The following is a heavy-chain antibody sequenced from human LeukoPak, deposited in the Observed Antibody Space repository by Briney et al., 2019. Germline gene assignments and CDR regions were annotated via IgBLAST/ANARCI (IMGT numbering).Heavy chain of an antibody. CDR3: ARVRRVDYYGWGSPGFDY. CDR1: GYTFTSYG. CDR2: ISAYNGNT. J-gene: IGHJ4*02. V-gene: IGHV1-18*01. Sequence: ASVKVSCKASGYTFTSYGIRWVRQAPGQGLEWMGWISAYNGNTNYAQKLQGRVTMTTDTSTSTAYMELRSMRSDDTDVYYCARVRRVDYYGWGSPGFDYWGQGTLVTVSS. D-gene: IGHD3-10*01.